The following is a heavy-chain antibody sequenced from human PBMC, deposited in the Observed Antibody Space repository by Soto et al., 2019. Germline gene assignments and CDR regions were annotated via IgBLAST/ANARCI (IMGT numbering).Heavy chain of an antibody. D-gene: IGHD6-13*01. CDR3: ARHNRYTSTWFEVWFDP. CDR2: IHPGDSDT. Sequence: EVQLVQSGAEVKKAGESLKISCQGSGYSFTNYWVGWVRQIPGRGLEWMGIIHPGDSDTRYSPFFQGQVTISADKSIRTASPQWSSLKASDTAMYYCARHNRYTSTWFEVWFDPRGQGTLVTVSS. V-gene: IGHV5-51*03. J-gene: IGHJ5*02. CDR1: GYSFTNYW.